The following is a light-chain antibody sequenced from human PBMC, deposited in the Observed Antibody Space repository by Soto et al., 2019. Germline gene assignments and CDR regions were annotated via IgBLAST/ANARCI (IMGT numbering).Light chain of an antibody. Sequence: QSALTQPRSVSGSPGQSVAISCTGTSRDVGGYYYVSWYQHHPGKAPKLMIYDVTKRPSGVPDRFSGSKSGNTASLTISGLQADDEADYYCCSYAGSYTLVVFGGGTKLTVL. CDR1: SRDVGGYYY. CDR2: DVT. CDR3: CSYAGSYTLVV. V-gene: IGLV2-11*01. J-gene: IGLJ3*02.